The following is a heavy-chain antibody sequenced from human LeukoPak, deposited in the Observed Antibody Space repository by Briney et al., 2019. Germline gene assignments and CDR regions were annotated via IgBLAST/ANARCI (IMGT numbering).Heavy chain of an antibody. D-gene: IGHD2-21*02. J-gene: IGHJ4*02. CDR3: ARTPYCGGDCYSSEGDYFDY. CDR1: GGSISSYY. CDR2: IYYSGST. V-gene: IGHV4-59*12. Sequence: PSETLSLTCTVSGGSISSYYWSWIRQPPGKGLEWIGYIYYSGSTNYNPSLKSRVTISVDTSKNQFSLKLCSVTAADTAVYYCARTPYCGGDCYSSEGDYFDYWGQGTLVTVSS.